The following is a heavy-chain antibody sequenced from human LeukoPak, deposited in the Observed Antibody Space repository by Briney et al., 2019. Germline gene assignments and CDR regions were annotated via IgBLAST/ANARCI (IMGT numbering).Heavy chain of an antibody. Sequence: GSSVKVSCKASGGTFSSYAISWVRQAPGQGLEWMGGIIPIFGTANYAQKFQGRVTITADESTSTAYMELSSLRSEDTAVYYCARDLSLYCSGGSCYSLNYWGQGTLVTVSS. CDR1: GGTFSSYA. CDR2: IIPIFGTA. CDR3: ARDLSLYCSGGSCYSLNY. J-gene: IGHJ4*02. V-gene: IGHV1-69*01. D-gene: IGHD2-15*01.